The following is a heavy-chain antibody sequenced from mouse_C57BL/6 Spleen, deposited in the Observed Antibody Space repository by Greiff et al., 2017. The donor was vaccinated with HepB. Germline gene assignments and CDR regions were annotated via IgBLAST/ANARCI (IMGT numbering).Heavy chain of an antibody. J-gene: IGHJ3*01. CDR2: INPNNGGT. CDR3: ASWVLDWGAYYSTD. Sequence: EVQLQQSGPELVKPGASVKISCKASGYTFTDYYMNWVKQSHGKSLEWIGDINPNNGGTSYNQKFKGKATLTVDKSSSTAYMELRSLTSEDSAVYYCASWVLDWGAYYSTDWGQGTLVTVSA. V-gene: IGHV1-26*01. CDR1: GYTFTDYY. D-gene: IGHD2-5*01.